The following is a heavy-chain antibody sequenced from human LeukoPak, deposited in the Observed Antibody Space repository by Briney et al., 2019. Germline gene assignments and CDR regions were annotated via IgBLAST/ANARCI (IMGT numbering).Heavy chain of an antibody. D-gene: IGHD1-26*01. CDR3: ARRTLDGWELPD. J-gene: IGHJ4*01. CDR2: MNPNSGNT. Sequence: ASVKVSCKSSGYTFTSYDINWVRQATGQGLEWMGWMNPNSGNTGYAQKFQGRVTMTRNTSISTAYMELSSLRSEDTAVYYCARRTLDGWELPDWGQGTLVTVSS. V-gene: IGHV1-8*01. CDR1: GYTFTSYD.